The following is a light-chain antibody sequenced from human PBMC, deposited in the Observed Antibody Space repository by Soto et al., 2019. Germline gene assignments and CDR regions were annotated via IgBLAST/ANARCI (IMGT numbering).Light chain of an antibody. CDR3: QQYDNSPWT. J-gene: IGKJ1*01. V-gene: IGKV3-20*01. Sequence: EIVLTQSPGALSLSPGERATLSCRASQSVNSNYLTWYQQKPGQAPRLLIYAASSRATGIPDRFSGSGSGTDFTLTITRLEPEDFAVYYCQQYDNSPWTFGQGTKVEIK. CDR2: AAS. CDR1: QSVNSNY.